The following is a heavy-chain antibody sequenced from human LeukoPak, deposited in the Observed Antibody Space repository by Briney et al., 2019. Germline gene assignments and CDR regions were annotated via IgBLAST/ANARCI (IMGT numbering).Heavy chain of an antibody. CDR3: ASSIAAAGIGQNTFDI. J-gene: IGHJ3*02. CDR1: GYSFSTYR. CDR2: IDPSDFYT. Sequence: GESLKISCKGSGYSFSTYRISWVRQMPGKGLEWMGKIDPSDFYTDYSPSFQGHVTISADTSISTAFLQRSSLKTSDTAIYYCASSIAAAGIGQNTFDIWGQGTVVAVSS. V-gene: IGHV5-10-1*01. D-gene: IGHD6-13*01.